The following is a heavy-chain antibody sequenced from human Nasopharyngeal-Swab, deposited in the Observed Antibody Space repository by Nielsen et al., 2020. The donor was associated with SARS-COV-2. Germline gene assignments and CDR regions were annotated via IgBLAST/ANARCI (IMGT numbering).Heavy chain of an antibody. V-gene: IGHV1-69*06. CDR2: IIPIFGTA. D-gene: IGHD5-18*01. J-gene: IGHJ6*03. CDR3: ARSRYAEYSYGLGYYYYMDV. CDR1: GGTFSSYA. Sequence: SVKVSCKASGGTFSSYAISWVRQAPGQGLEWMGGIIPIFGTANYAQKFQGRVPITADKSTSTAYMELSSLRSEDTAVYYCARSRYAEYSYGLGYYYYMDVWGKGTTVTVSS.